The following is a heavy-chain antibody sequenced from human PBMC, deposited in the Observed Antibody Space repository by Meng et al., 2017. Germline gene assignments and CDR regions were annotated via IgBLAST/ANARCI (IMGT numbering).Heavy chain of an antibody. D-gene: IGHD3-22*01. CDR2: INPSGGST. J-gene: IGHJ4*02. CDR1: GYTFTSYY. CDR3: AREKYYYDSSGLEDY. V-gene: IGHV1-46*01. Sequence: GQLVQAGAEVKKPGASGKVSCKASGYTFTSYYMHWVRQAPGQGLEWMGIINPSGGSTSYAQKFQGRVTMTRDTSTSTVYMELSSLRSEDTAVYYCAREKYYYDSSGLEDYWGQGTLVTVSS.